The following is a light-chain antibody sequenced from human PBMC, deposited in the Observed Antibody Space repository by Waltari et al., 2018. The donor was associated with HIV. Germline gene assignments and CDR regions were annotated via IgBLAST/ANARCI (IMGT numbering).Light chain of an antibody. Sequence: DIQMTQSPSSVSASVGDRVTITFRASQGISSWVAWYQQKPGKAPKLLIYAASSLQSGVPSRFSGSGSGTDFTFTISSLQPEDFATYYCQQANSFPGFGGGTKVEIK. CDR3: QQANSFPG. CDR1: QGISSW. CDR2: AAS. J-gene: IGKJ4*01. V-gene: IGKV1D-12*01.